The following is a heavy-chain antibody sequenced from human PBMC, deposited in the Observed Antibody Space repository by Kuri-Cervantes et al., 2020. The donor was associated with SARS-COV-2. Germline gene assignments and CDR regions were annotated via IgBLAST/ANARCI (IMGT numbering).Heavy chain of an antibody. CDR2: LNPNTGGT. Sequence: ASVKVSCKASEYALTDYYIHWVRQAPGQGLEWMGWLNPNTGGTNYAQKFQGWVTMTRDTSLTTAYMELTRLTSDDSAVYFCARGEAARGLMVVFKWRGAGPLHFWGQGTLVTVSS. CDR3: ARGEAARGLMVVFKWRGAGPLHF. D-gene: IGHD3-10*01. CDR1: EYALTDYY. V-gene: IGHV1-2*04. J-gene: IGHJ4*02.